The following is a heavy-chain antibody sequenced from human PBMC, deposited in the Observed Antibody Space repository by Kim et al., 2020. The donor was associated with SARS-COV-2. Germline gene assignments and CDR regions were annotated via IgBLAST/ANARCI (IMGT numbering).Heavy chain of an antibody. CDR2: IKHDGGEK. V-gene: IGHV3-7*01. D-gene: IGHD6-6*01. CDR3: ARVRQGKSSLSDY. J-gene: IGHJ4*02. Sequence: GGSLRLSCAASGFSFSAYWMTWFRLAPGKGLEWVANIKHDGGEKYYVDSVKGRFAISRDNANNSLYLQMNSLRADDTAGYYCARVRQGKSSLSDYWGQG. CDR1: GFSFSAYW.